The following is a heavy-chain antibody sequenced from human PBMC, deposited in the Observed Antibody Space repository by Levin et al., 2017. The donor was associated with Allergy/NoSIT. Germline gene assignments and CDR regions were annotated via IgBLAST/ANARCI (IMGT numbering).Heavy chain of an antibody. CDR3: AKEWYYDSSGTIDY. V-gene: IGHV3-30*18. J-gene: IGHJ4*02. CDR1: GFTFSSYG. CDR2: ISYDGTTK. Sequence: GESLKISCAASGFTFSSYGMHWVRQAPGKGLEWVAVISYDGTTKSYADSVKGRFTISRDNSKNTLYLQINSLRAEDTAVYFCAKEWYYDSSGTIDYWGQGTLVTVSS. D-gene: IGHD3-22*01.